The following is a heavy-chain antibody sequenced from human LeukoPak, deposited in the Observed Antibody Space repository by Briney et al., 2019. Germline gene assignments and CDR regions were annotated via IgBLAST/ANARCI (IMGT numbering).Heavy chain of an antibody. D-gene: IGHD6-13*01. CDR3: ASTAAAGRDDAFDI. Sequence: SETLSLTCTVSGGSISSSSYYWGWFRQPPGKGLEWIGSIYYSGSTYYNPSLKSRVTISVDTSKNQFSLKLSSVTAADTAVYYCASTAAAGRDDAFDIWGQGTMVTVSS. V-gene: IGHV4-39*07. CDR2: IYYSGST. J-gene: IGHJ3*02. CDR1: GGSISSSSYY.